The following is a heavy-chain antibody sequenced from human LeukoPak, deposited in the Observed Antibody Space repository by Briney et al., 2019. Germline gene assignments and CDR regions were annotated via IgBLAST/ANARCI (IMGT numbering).Heavy chain of an antibody. V-gene: IGHV4-59*01. J-gene: IGHJ4*02. CDR2: INYSGST. CDR1: GGSLSTYY. Sequence: PSETLSLTCPVSGGSLSTYYWSWVRQPPGKGLGWVGYINYSGSTNYNPSLKSRVTISIDTSMNQFSLKLSSVTAADTAVYYCARVTYSSSWARFDYWGQGTLVTVSS. CDR3: ARVTYSSSWARFDY. D-gene: IGHD6-13*01.